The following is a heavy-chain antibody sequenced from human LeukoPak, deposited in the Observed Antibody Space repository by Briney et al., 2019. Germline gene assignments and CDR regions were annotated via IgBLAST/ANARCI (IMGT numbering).Heavy chain of an antibody. D-gene: IGHD2-2*02. J-gene: IGHJ3*02. V-gene: IGHV4-39*01. CDR1: GGSISSSSYY. CDR3: ARFVVVPAAIYPPPVAFDI. Sequence: SETLSLTCTVSGGSISSSSYYWGWIRQPPGKGLEWIGSIYYSGSTYYNPSLKSRVTISVDTSKNQFSLKLSSVTAADTAVYYCARFVVVPAAIYPPPVAFDIWGQGTMVTVSS. CDR2: IYYSGST.